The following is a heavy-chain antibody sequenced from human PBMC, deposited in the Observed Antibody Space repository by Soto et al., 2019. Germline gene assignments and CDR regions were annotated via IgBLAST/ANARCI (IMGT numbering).Heavy chain of an antibody. CDR3: ARDTSVRDGMDV. D-gene: IGHD2-2*01. CDR1: GGSISSGSYY. V-gene: IGHV4-31*03. Sequence: SETLSLTCTVSGGSISSGSYYWSWIRQHPGKGLEWIGYIYYSGSTYYNPSLKSRVTISVDTSKNQFSLKLSSVTAADTAVYYCARDTSVRDGMDVWGQGTTVTVSS. CDR2: IYYSGST. J-gene: IGHJ6*02.